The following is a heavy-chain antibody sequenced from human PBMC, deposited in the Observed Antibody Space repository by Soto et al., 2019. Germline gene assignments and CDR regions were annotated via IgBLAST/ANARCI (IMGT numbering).Heavy chain of an antibody. CDR2: IYYSGST. D-gene: IGHD6-19*01. Sequence: QLQLQESGPGLVKPSETLSLTCTVSGGSISSSSYYWGWIRQPPGKGLEWIGSIYYSGSTYYNPSLKSRVTISVDTSKNQFSLKLSSVTAADTAVYYCARRLAVAALGNWYFDLWGRGTLVTVSS. CDR1: GGSISSSSYY. CDR3: ARRLAVAALGNWYFDL. J-gene: IGHJ2*01. V-gene: IGHV4-39*01.